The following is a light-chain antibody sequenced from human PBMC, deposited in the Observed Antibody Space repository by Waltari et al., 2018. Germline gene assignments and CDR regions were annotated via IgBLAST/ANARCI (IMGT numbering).Light chain of an antibody. CDR1: QSVLYSSNNKNY. V-gene: IGKV4-1*01. J-gene: IGKJ2*01. CDR2: WAS. Sequence: DIVMTQSPDSLAVSLGVRVTINCKSSQSVLYSSNNKNYLAWYQQKPGQPPKLLIYWASTREFGVPDRFSGSGSGTDFTLTISSLQAEDVAVYYCQQYYSTPYTFGQGTKLEIK. CDR3: QQYYSTPYT.